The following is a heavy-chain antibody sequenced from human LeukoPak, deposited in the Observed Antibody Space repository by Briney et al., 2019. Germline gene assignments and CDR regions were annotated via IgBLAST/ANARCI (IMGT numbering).Heavy chain of an antibody. V-gene: IGHV2-5*01. D-gene: IGHD5-18*01. Sequence: SGPTLVNPTQPLTLTCTCSGFSLRSPGVGVGWIRQPPGKALEWLALVYWNDAKRYSPSLRSRLTITKDSTQKQVVLTMTKMDPVDTATYYCAQKDADTTMVPHYWGQGILVTVSS. CDR1: GFSLRSPGVG. CDR2: VYWNDAK. J-gene: IGHJ4*02. CDR3: AQKDADTTMVPHY.